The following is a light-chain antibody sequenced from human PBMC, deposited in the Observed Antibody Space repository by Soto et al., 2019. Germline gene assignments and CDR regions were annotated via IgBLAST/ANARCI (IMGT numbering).Light chain of an antibody. CDR3: QQRSNLPPT. CDR2: DAS. CDR1: RSLSSSY. J-gene: IGKJ5*01. Sequence: EIVLTPSPGTLSLSPGERANLSCRASRSLSSSYLAWYQHKPGQAPRLLIYDASNRATGIPDRFSGGGSGTDFTLTISSLEPEDFAVYYCQQRSNLPPTFGQGTRVEI. V-gene: IGKV3D-20*02.